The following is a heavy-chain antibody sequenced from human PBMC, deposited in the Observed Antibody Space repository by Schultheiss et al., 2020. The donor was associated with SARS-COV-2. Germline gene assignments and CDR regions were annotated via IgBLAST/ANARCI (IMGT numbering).Heavy chain of an antibody. D-gene: IGHD6-6*01. CDR3: ARLAARRGWFDP. J-gene: IGHJ5*02. V-gene: IGHV4-61*02. CDR1: GGSISSGGYY. Sequence: SETLSLTCTVSGGSISSGGYYWSWIRQHPGKGLEWIGRIYTSGSTNYNPSLKSRVTISVDTSKNQFSLKLSSVTAADTAVYYCARLAARRGWFDPWGQGTLVTVSS. CDR2: IYTSGST.